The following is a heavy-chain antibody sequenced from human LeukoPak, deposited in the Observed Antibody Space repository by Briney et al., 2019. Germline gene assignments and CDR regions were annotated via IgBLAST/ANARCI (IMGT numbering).Heavy chain of an antibody. Sequence: SETLSLTCTVSGGSISSYYWSWIRQPPGKGLEWIGYIYYSGSTNYNPSLRSRVTISVDTSKNQFSLKLSSVTAADTAVYYCARGGYQLQFWGQGTTVTVSS. V-gene: IGHV4-59*12. J-gene: IGHJ6*02. CDR2: IYYSGST. D-gene: IGHD2-2*01. CDR1: GGSISSYY. CDR3: ARGGYQLQF.